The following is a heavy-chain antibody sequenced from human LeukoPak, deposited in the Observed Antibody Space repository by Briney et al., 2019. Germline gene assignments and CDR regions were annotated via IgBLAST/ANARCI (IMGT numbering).Heavy chain of an antibody. J-gene: IGHJ1*01. D-gene: IGHD3-22*01. CDR1: GGSLSSYY. CDR3: ARLYDNSGYAFFQH. Sequence: SPSETLSLTCTVSGGSLSSYYWSWIRQPPGQGLEWIGNIYYSGSTNYNPSLKSRVTISIETSKNQFSLKLSSVTAADTAVYYCARLYDNSGYAFFQHWGQGTLVTASS. V-gene: IGHV4-59*08. CDR2: IYYSGST.